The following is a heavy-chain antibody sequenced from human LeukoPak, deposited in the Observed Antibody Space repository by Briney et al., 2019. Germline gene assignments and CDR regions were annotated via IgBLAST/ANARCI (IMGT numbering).Heavy chain of an antibody. Sequence: GGSLRLSCAASGLTFSSYAMNWVRQAPGKGLEWVSSVSSSSAYIYYADSVKGRFTISRDNAKNSLYLQMNSLRAEDTAVYYCARVMTTVIKAFDYWGQGTLVTVSS. V-gene: IGHV3-21*01. CDR2: VSSSSAYI. J-gene: IGHJ4*02. CDR3: ARVMTTVIKAFDY. D-gene: IGHD4-17*01. CDR1: GLTFSSYA.